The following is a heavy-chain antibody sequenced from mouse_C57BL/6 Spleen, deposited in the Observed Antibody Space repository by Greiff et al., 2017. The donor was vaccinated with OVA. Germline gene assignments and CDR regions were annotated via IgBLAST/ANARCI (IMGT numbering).Heavy chain of an antibody. V-gene: IGHV5-4*01. J-gene: IGHJ4*01. CDR3: AREGYSNPFMDY. CDR2: ISDGGSYT. Sequence: DVKLVESGGGLVKPGGSLKLSCAASGFTFSSYAMSWVRQTPEKRLEWVATISDGGSYTYYPDNVKGRFTISRDNAKNNLYLQMSHLKSEDTAMYYCAREGYSNPFMDYWGQGTSVTVSS. D-gene: IGHD2-5*01. CDR1: GFTFSSYA.